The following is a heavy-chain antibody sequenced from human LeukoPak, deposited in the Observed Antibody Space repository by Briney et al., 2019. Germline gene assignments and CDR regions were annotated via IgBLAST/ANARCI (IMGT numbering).Heavy chain of an antibody. J-gene: IGHJ5*02. CDR1: GGTFSSYA. Sequence: SVKVSCKASGGTFSSYAISWVRQAPGQGLEWMGGIIPIFGTANYAQKFQGRVTITADESTSTAYMELNSLRSEDTAVYYCARAGYSYYGSGSYFLPWGQGTLVTVSS. D-gene: IGHD3-10*01. V-gene: IGHV1-69*01. CDR3: ARAGYSYYGSGSYFLP. CDR2: IIPIFGTA.